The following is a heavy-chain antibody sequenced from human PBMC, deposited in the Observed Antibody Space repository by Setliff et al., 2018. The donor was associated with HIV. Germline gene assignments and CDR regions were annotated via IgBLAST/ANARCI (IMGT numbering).Heavy chain of an antibody. CDR2: IKSKTDGGTT. CDR3: ARAVHSGWYYFDY. D-gene: IGHD6-19*01. V-gene: IGHV3-15*01. J-gene: IGHJ4*02. CDR1: GFTFSNAW. Sequence: GGSLRLSCAASGFTFSNAWMSWVRRAPGKGLEWVGRIKSKTDGGTTDYAAPVKGRFTISRDDSKNTLYLHMSSLRAEDTAVYYCARAVHSGWYYFDYWGQGTLVTVS.